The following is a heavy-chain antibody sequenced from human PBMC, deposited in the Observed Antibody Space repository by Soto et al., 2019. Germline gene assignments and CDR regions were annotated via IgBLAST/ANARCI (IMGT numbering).Heavy chain of an antibody. CDR3: AREKVGTTFFDN. CDR2: IYPSVSS. J-gene: IGHJ4*02. Sequence: PSETLSLTCSVSGLAISRGYYWSWVRQPPGKGPEWIGSIYPSVSSYHNPSLATRLRLSIDTSKNQFTLNLTSVTAADTALYFCAREKVGTTFFDNWGQGIQVTVSS. V-gene: IGHV4-38-2*02. D-gene: IGHD1-1*01. CDR1: GLAISRGYY.